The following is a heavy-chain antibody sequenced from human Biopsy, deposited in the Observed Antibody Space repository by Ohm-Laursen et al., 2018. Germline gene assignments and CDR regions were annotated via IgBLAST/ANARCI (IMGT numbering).Heavy chain of an antibody. CDR3: ARDDDTTGHYMILNH. J-gene: IGHJ5*02. CDR1: GFAFSYYG. CDR2: MWSDGINK. V-gene: IGHV3-33*01. Sequence: SLRLSCAASGFAFSYYGLHWVRQAQGKGLPWVAVMWSDGINKNYADSVKGRFTVSRDNSNNVLYLQMSSLRDEDSAVYYCARDDDTTGHYMILNHWGQGTLVTVSS. D-gene: IGHD3-9*01.